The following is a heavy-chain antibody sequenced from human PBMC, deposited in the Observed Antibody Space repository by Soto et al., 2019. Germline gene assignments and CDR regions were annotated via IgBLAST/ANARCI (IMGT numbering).Heavy chain of an antibody. D-gene: IGHD7-27*01. CDR1: GFTFSNAW. J-gene: IGHJ4*02. Sequence: GGSLRLSCAASGFTFSNAWMNWVRQAPGKGLEWVGRIKSRTDGGTTDYAAPVKDTFAISRDDSRNTLYLQMYSLKTEDTAVYYCTTDPHRGYFDYWGQGTLVTVSS. CDR2: IKSRTDGGTT. CDR3: TTDPHRGYFDY. V-gene: IGHV3-15*07.